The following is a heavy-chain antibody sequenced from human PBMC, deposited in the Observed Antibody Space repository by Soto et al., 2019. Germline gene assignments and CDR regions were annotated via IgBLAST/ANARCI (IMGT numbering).Heavy chain of an antibody. Sequence: PSQTLSLTCAISGDSVSSNSAAWNWIRQSPSRGLEWLGRAYYRSKWYNDYAVSVKSRITINPDTPKNQFSLQLSSVTPEDTAINYCARSFAAIWSGYRPPRLGMDVGGQGTTVTVSS. CDR2: AYYRSKWYN. CDR1: GDSVSSNSAA. D-gene: IGHD3-3*01. J-gene: IGHJ6*02. CDR3: ARSFAAIWSGYRPPRLGMDV. V-gene: IGHV6-1*01.